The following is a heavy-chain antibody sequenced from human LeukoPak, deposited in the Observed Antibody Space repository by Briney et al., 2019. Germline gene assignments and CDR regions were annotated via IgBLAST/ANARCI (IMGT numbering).Heavy chain of an antibody. CDR1: GFTFSSYA. D-gene: IGHD5-12*01. V-gene: IGHV3-64*01. J-gene: IGHJ4*02. CDR2: ISSSGGST. CDR3: ARVDSGLDFA. Sequence: GGSLRLSCAASGFTFSSYAMHWVRQAPGKGLEYVSAISSSGGSTYYANSVKGRFTISRDNSKNTLYLQMGSLRAEDMAVYYCARVDSGLDFAWGQGTLVTVSS.